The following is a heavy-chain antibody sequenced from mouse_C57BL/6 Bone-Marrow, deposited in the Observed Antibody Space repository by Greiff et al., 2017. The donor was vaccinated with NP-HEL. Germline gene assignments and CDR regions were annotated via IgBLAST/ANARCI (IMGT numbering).Heavy chain of an antibody. Sequence: EVKLVESGGGLVQSGRSLRLSCATSGFTFSDFYMEWVRQAPGKGLEWIAASRNKANDYTTEYSASVKCRFIVSRDTSQSILYLQMNALRAEDTAIYYCARDVRAMDYWGQGTSVTVSS. CDR1: GFTFSDFY. CDR2: SRNKANDYTT. CDR3: ARDVRAMDY. V-gene: IGHV7-1*01. J-gene: IGHJ4*01.